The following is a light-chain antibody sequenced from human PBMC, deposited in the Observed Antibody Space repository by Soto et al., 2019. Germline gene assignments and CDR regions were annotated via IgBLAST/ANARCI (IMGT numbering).Light chain of an antibody. CDR1: QDIRNY. CDR2: DAS. Sequence: DIQMTQSPSSLSASVGDRVTITCQASQDIRNYLSWFPQKPGKAPKLLIYDASHLETGVPSMFSGSGAGTEFTLTISSLQPEDFATYYCLQHNSYPWTFGQGTKVDIK. J-gene: IGKJ1*01. V-gene: IGKV1-17*01. CDR3: LQHNSYPWT.